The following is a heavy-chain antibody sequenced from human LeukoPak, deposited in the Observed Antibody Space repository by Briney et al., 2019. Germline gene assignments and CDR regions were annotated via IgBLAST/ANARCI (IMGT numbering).Heavy chain of an antibody. J-gene: IGHJ4*02. D-gene: IGHD2-21*02. V-gene: IGHV3-23*01. CDR3: ANAVVRGGDKKGY. Sequence: PGGSLRLSCAASGFTFSSYAMSWVRQAPGKGLEWVSAISGSGGSTYYADSVKGRFTISRDNSKNTLYLQMNSLRAEDTAVYYCANAVVRGGDKKGYWGQGTLVTVSS. CDR2: ISGSGGST. CDR1: GFTFSSYA.